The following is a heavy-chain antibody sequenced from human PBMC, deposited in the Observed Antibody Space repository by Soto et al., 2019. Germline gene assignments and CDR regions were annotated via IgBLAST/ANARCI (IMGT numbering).Heavy chain of an antibody. D-gene: IGHD3-10*01. CDR3: VKAAGTYYYGSGSYDGMV. V-gene: IGHV3-21*01. Sequence: GGSLRLSCAASGFTFSSYSMNWVRQAPGKGLEWVSSISSSSSYIYYADSVKGRFTISRDNAKNSLYLQMNSLRAEDTAVYYCVKAAGTYYYGSGSYDGMVWGQGTLVTVSS. CDR2: ISSSSSYI. J-gene: IGHJ4*02. CDR1: GFTFSSYS.